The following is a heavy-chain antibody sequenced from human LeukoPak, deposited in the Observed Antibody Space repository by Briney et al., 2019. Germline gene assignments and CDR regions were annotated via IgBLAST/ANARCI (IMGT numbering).Heavy chain of an antibody. CDR2: MNPNSGNT. J-gene: IGHJ4*02. CDR1: GYTFTSYD. CDR3: ASSGSYTGDFDY. Sequence: ASGKVSWKASGYTFTSYDINWVRQAAGEGLEWMGWMNPNSGNTGYAQKFQGRVTITRNTSTSTAYMELSSLRSEDTAVYYCASSGSYTGDFDYWGQGTLVTVST. V-gene: IGHV1-8*03. D-gene: IGHD1-26*01.